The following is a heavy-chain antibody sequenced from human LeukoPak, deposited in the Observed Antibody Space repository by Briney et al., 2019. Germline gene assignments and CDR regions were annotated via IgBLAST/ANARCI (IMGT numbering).Heavy chain of an antibody. CDR2: INPSGGST. V-gene: IGHV1-46*01. CDR3: ARTDYNDSSAYYDY. J-gene: IGHJ4*02. Sequence: ASVEVSCKATGYSXTRYFLHRVRQAPGQGLEWMGIINPSGGSTNYAQKFQGRVTMTRDTSTSTVYMELSSLRSEDTAVYYCARTDYNDSSAYYDYWGQGSLVTVSS. CDR1: GYSXTRYF. D-gene: IGHD3-22*01.